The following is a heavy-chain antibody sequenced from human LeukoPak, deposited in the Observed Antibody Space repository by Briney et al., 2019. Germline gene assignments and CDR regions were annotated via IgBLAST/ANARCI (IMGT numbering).Heavy chain of an antibody. CDR1: GFTFDDYG. D-gene: IGHD6-13*01. CDR2: ISWNSASV. Sequence: GRSLRLSCEASGFTFDDYGMHWARQAPGKGLEWVSTISWNSASVGYVDSVKGRFTISRDNAKKTLYLQMNSLRPEDTALYYCAKDYGYSSSWYDYWGQGTLVTVSS. J-gene: IGHJ4*02. CDR3: AKDYGYSSSWYDY. V-gene: IGHV3-9*01.